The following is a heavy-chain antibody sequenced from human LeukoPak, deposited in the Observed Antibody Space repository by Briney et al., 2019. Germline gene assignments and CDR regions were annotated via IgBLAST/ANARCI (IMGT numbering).Heavy chain of an antibody. CDR1: GVSFSTYY. CDR2: VNHSGYT. D-gene: IGHD4-17*01. CDR3: ARQLYGSDY. J-gene: IGHJ4*02. V-gene: IGHV4-34*01. Sequence: PSETLSLTCDVSGVSFSTYYWSWIRQSPEKGLEWIGEVNHSGYTNPNPSLKSRVTISVDTSKNQFSLKLSSVTAADTAIYYCARQLYGSDYWGQGTLVTVSS.